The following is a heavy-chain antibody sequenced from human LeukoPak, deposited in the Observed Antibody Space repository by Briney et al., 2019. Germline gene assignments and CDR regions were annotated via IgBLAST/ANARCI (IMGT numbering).Heavy chain of an antibody. D-gene: IGHD3-3*01. CDR1: GYTFTSYD. V-gene: IGHV1-2*02. J-gene: IGHJ4*02. CDR2: INPNSGGT. CDR3: ARGDFWSGYSLDY. Sequence: GASVKVSCKASGYTFTSYDINWVRQAPGQGLEWMGWINPNSGGTNYAQKFQGRVTMTRDTSISTAYMELSRLRSDDTAVYYCARGDFWSGYSLDYWGQGTLVTVSS.